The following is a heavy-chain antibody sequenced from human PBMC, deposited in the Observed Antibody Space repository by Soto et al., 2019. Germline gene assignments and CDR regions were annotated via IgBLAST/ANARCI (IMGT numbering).Heavy chain of an antibody. Sequence: PSETLSLTCTVSGGSISSGGYYWSWIRQHPGKGLEWIGYIYYSGSTYYNPSLKSRVTISVDTSKNQFSLKLSSVTAADTAVYYCARMTMITFGGVIVFFDYWGQGTLVTVSS. D-gene: IGHD3-16*02. CDR1: GGSISSGGYY. J-gene: IGHJ4*02. CDR3: ARMTMITFGGVIVFFDY. CDR2: IYYSGST. V-gene: IGHV4-31*03.